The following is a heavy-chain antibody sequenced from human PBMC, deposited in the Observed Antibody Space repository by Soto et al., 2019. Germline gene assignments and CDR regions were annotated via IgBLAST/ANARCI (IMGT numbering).Heavy chain of an antibody. D-gene: IGHD1-1*01. V-gene: IGHV3-33*01. J-gene: IGHJ4*02. Sequence: GASLRLSCAASGFMFSNHGMHWVRQAPGKGLEWVAVIWSDGNNRYYADSVKGRFTISRDNSKNTLYLQMNSLRAEDTAVYYCVRGDNWNDEASDYWGQGT. CDR3: VRGDNWNDEASDY. CDR1: GFMFSNHG. CDR2: IWSDGNNR.